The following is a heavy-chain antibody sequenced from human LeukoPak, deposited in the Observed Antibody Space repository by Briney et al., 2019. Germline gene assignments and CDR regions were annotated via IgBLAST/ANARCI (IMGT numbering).Heavy chain of an antibody. J-gene: IGHJ3*02. CDR3: AKDADCDYWSSTSCSDAFDI. Sequence: PGGSLRLSCAASGFTFDDYAMHWVRQAPGKGLEWVSGISWNSGSIGYADSVKGRFTISRDNAKNSLYLQMNSLRAEDMALYYCAKDADCDYWSSTSCSDAFDIWGQGTMVTVSS. CDR2: ISWNSGSI. V-gene: IGHV3-9*03. D-gene: IGHD2-2*01. CDR1: GFTFDDYA.